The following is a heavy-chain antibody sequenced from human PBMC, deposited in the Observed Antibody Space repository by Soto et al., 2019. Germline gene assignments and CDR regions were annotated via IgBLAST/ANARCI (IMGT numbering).Heavy chain of an antibody. CDR2: MNPNSGNT. Sequence: QVQLVQSGAEVKKPGASVKVSCKASGYTFTSYDINWVRQATGQGLEWMGWMNPNSGNTGYAQKYQGRLTMTRDSSISTAYMELSSLSTEDTSLYYCARAKSGYYGYWRQGTLGTVSS. CDR3: ARAKSGYYGY. D-gene: IGHD3-3*01. J-gene: IGHJ4*02. V-gene: IGHV1-8*01. CDR1: GYTFTSYD.